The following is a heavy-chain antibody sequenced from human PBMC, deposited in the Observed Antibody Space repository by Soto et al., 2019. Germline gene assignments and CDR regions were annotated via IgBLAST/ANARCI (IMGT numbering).Heavy chain of an antibody. CDR3: ARSPSSGWYYFDY. V-gene: IGHV3-74*01. Sequence: GGSLRLSCAASEFTFSNYRMYWVRQAPGKGLVWVSRINSDGRSTSYADSVKGRFTISRDNAKNTLYLKMNSLRAEDTAVYYCARSPSSGWYYFDYWGQGTLVTVSS. CDR1: EFTFSNYR. D-gene: IGHD6-19*01. CDR2: INSDGRST. J-gene: IGHJ4*02.